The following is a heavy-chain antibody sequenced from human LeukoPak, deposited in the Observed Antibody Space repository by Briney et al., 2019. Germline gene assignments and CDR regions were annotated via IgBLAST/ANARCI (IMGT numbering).Heavy chain of an antibody. J-gene: IGHJ4*02. CDR3: ARGRDGYNDLDY. Sequence: SETLSLTCTVSGGSIRSYFWSWIRQPAGKGLEWIGRIYTSESPTYKPSLKSRVTMSLDTSKNQFSLKLSSVTAADTAVYYCARGRDGYNDLDYWGQGTLVTVSS. CDR2: IYTSESP. CDR1: GGSIRSYF. V-gene: IGHV4-4*07. D-gene: IGHD5-24*01.